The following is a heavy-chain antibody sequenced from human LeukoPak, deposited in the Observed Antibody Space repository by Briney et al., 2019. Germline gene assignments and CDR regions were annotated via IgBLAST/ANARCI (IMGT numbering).Heavy chain of an antibody. CDR3: ARDTSWGYDSSDAFDI. V-gene: IGHV4-61*02. CDR2: IYTSGST. D-gene: IGHD3-22*01. Sequence: SETLSLTCTVSCGSISSGSYYWSWIRQPAGKGLEWIGRIYTSGSTNYNPSLKSRVTISVDTSKNQFSLKLSSVTAADTAVYYCARDTSWGYDSSDAFDIWGQGTMVTVSS. J-gene: IGHJ3*02. CDR1: CGSISSGSYY.